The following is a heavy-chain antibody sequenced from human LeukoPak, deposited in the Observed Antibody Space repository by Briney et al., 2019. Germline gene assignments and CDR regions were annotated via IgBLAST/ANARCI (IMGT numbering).Heavy chain of an antibody. CDR2: IYYSGST. J-gene: IGHJ3*02. D-gene: IGHD2-2*01. CDR1: GGSISSSSYY. CDR3: ARIVVVPAARPAFDI. Sequence: SSETLSLTCTVSGGSISSSSYYWGWIRQPPGKGLEWIGSIYYSGSTYYNPSLKSRVTISVDTSKNQFSLKLSSVTAADTAVYYCARIVVVPAARPAFDIWGQGTMVTVSS. V-gene: IGHV4-39*01.